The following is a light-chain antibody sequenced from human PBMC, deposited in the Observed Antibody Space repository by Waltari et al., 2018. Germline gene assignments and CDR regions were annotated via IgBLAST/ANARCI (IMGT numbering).Light chain of an antibody. V-gene: IGLV2-14*03. J-gene: IGLJ2*01. CDR1: SSDVGGYNF. CDR2: GVT. CDR3: CSYTSSLTAL. Sequence: QSALTQPASVSGSPGQSIPISCTGTSSDVGGYNFVPWYQQHPGKVPKLIIYGVTNRPSGVSNRFSGSKSGNTASLTISGLQAEDEADYYCCSYTSSLTALFGGGTKVTVL.